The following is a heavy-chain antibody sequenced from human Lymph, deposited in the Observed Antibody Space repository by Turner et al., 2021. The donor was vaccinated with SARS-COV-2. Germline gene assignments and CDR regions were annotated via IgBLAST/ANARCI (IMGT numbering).Heavy chain of an antibody. V-gene: IGHV4-34*01. CDR2: IKHSGST. J-gene: IGHJ6*02. D-gene: IGHD5-18*01. Sequence: QAHLQQWGAGLLKPSETLSLTCSVYGVSFRGYYWSWFRQPPGKGPEWIGEIKHSGSTNYNPSLKSRVTISVDTAKNQFSLKLSSVTAADTAVYYCARGGVDTAMVRYYDYGMDVWGQGTTVTVSS. CDR1: GVSFRGYY. CDR3: ARGGVDTAMVRYYDYGMDV.